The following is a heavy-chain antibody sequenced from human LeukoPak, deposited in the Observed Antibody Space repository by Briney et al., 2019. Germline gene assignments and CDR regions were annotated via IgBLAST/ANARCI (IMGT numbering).Heavy chain of an antibody. V-gene: IGHV3-23*01. J-gene: IGHJ5*02. CDR1: GFTFNIYA. CDR2: ISGSGDTT. D-gene: IGHD6-19*01. CDR3: AKHRGWYMLDNWFDP. Sequence: GGSLRLSCTASGFTFNIYAMSWVRQAPGKGLEWVSGISGSGDTTSYADSVKGRFTISRDNSKNTLYLQMDSLGAEDTAVYYCAKHRGWYMLDNWFDPWGQGTLVTVSS.